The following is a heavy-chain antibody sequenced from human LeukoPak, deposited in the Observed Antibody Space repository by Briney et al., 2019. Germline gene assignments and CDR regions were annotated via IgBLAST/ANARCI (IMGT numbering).Heavy chain of an antibody. J-gene: IGHJ6*02. CDR3: ASASPSGSYYPYYYYYGMDV. CDR1: GYTFTSYD. Sequence: ASVKVSCKASGYTFTSYDINWVRQATGQGLEWMGWMNPNSGNTGCAQKFQGRVTMTRNTSISTAYMELSSLRSEDTAVYYCASASPSGSYYPYYYYYGMDVWGQGTTVTVSS. CDR2: MNPNSGNT. V-gene: IGHV1-8*01. D-gene: IGHD3-10*01.